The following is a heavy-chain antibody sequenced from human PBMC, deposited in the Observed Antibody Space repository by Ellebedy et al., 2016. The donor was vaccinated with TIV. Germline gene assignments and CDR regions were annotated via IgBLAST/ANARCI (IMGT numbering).Heavy chain of an antibody. CDR3: ARDGEDYYGSGSYCDY. V-gene: IGHV1-69*13. J-gene: IGHJ4*02. CDR1: GGTFSSYA. CDR2: IIPIFGTA. D-gene: IGHD3-10*01. Sequence: AASVKVSCKASGGTFSSYAISWVRQAPGQGLEWMGGIIPIFGTANYAQKFQGRVTITADESTSTAYMELSSLRSEDTAVYYCARDGEDYYGSGSYCDYWGQGTLVTVSS.